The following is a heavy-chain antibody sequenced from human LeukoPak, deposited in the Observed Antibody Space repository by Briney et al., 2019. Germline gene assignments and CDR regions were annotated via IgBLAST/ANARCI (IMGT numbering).Heavy chain of an antibody. CDR3: ARDMRDCSSTSCYG. J-gene: IGHJ4*02. Sequence: GGSLRLSCAASGFTFSSYAMSWVRQAPGKGLEWVSAISGSGGSTYYADSVKGRFTISRDNSKNTLYLQMNSLRAEDTAVYYCARDMRDCSSTSCYGWGQGTLVTVSS. V-gene: IGHV3-23*01. CDR2: ISGSGGST. CDR1: GFTFSSYA. D-gene: IGHD2-2*01.